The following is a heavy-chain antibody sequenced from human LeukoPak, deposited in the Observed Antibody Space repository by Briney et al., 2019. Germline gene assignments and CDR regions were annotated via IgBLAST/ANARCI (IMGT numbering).Heavy chain of an antibody. CDR3: ARDADHCSSTSCYVD. CDR1: GYTLTELS. J-gene: IGHJ4*02. V-gene: IGHV1-24*01. D-gene: IGHD2-2*01. CDR2: FDPEDGET. Sequence: ASVKVSCKVSGYTLTELSMHWVRQAPGKGLEWMGGFDPEDGETIYAQKFQGRVTMTEDTSTDTAYMELSSLRSEDTAVYYCARDADHCSSTSCYVDWGQGTLVTVSS.